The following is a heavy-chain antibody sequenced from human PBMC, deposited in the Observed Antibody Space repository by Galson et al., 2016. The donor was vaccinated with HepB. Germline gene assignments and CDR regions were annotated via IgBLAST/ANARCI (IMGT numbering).Heavy chain of an antibody. D-gene: IGHD3-22*01. V-gene: IGHV3-7*04. CDR2: IKQDGSEQ. CDR3: ARDLYHHRSGEGWVVGY. Sequence: SLRLSCAASGFTFSSYWMTWVRQAPGKGLEWVANIKQDGSEQYYVDSVKGRFTISRDNAKNSLYLQMNSLRAEDTAVYSCARDLYHHRSGEGWVVGYWGQGTLVTVSS. CDR1: GFTFSSYW. J-gene: IGHJ4*02.